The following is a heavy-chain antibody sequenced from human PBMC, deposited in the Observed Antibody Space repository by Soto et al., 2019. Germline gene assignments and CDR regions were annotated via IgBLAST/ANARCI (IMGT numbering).Heavy chain of an antibody. CDR1: GGSISPHY. CDR2: ISYSGSP. Sequence: SETLSLTCSVSGGSISPHYWSWIRQPPGKGLEWIGYISYSGSPNYSPSLKSRVTISVDTSKNQFSLKLSSVTAADTAVYYCAKDRKRDYGMDVWGRGTTVTVSS. J-gene: IGHJ6*02. CDR3: AKDRKRDYGMDV. V-gene: IGHV4-59*11.